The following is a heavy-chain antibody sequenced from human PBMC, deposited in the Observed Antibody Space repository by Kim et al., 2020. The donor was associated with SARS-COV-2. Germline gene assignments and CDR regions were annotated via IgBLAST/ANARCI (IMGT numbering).Heavy chain of an antibody. CDR3: AKDTATVTPYYFDY. D-gene: IGHD4-4*01. Sequence: ASSAKGRFTNSRDNYKNTLYLQMNSLRAEDTAVYYCAKDTATVTPYYFDYWGQGTLVTVSS. J-gene: IGHJ4*02. V-gene: IGHV3-23*01.